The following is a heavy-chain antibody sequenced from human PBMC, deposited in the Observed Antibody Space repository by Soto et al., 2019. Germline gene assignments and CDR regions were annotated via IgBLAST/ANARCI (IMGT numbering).Heavy chain of an antibody. J-gene: IGHJ3*02. V-gene: IGHV3-15*07. D-gene: IGHD2-15*01. CDR1: GFTFSNAW. CDR3: TTKIEAVRVVYAFEI. CDR2: IKSKTDGGTT. Sequence: GGSLRLSCAASGFTFSNAWMNWVRQAPGKGLEWVGRIKSKTDGGTTDYAAPVKGRFTISRDDSKNTLYLQMNSLKTEDTAVYYCTTKIEAVRVVYAFEIWGQGTMVTVSS.